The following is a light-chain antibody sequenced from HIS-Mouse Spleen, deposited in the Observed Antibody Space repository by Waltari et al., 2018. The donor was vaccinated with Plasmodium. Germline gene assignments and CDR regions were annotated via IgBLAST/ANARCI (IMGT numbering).Light chain of an antibody. CDR2: AAS. CDR3: QQSYSTPPT. J-gene: IGKJ4*01. V-gene: IGKV1-39*01. CDR1: QSISSY. Sequence: DIQMTQSPSSLSASVGARVTITCRASQSISSYLHWYQQKPGKAPKLLIYAASSLQSGVPSRFSGSGSGTDFTLTISSLQPEDFATYYCQQSYSTPPTFGGGTKVEIK.